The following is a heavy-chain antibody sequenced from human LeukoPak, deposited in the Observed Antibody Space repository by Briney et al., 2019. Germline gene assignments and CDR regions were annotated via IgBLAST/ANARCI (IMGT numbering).Heavy chain of an antibody. D-gene: IGHD6-13*01. CDR1: GFTVSSNY. V-gene: IGHV3-53*01. J-gene: IGHJ4*02. CDR2: IYSGGST. Sequence: GGSLRLSCAASGFTVSSNYMSWVRQAPGKGLEWVSVIYSGGSTYYADSVKGRFTISRDNSKNTLYLQMNSLRAEDTAVYYCAREGVIAAAGYFDYWGQGTLVTVS. CDR3: AREGVIAAAGYFDY.